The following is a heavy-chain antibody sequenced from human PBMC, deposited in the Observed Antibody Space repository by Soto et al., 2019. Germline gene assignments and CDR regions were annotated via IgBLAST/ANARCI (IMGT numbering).Heavy chain of an antibody. CDR1: GYTFTGYY. D-gene: IGHD4-4*01. Sequence: ASVKVSCKASGYTFTGYYMHWVRQAPGQGLEWMGWINLNSGGTNYAQKFQGRVTMTRDTSISTAYMELSRLRSDDTAVYYCARVHAVTRLYFDLWGRGTLVTVSS. J-gene: IGHJ2*01. CDR3: ARVHAVTRLYFDL. CDR2: INLNSGGT. V-gene: IGHV1-2*02.